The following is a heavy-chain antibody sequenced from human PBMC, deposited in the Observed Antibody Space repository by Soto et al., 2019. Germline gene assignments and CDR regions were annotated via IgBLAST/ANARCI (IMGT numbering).Heavy chain of an antibody. Sequence: ASVKVSCKASGYTFSDYTIQWVRQAPGQSLEWLGWINADNRNTRYSQRFQDRVTITSDTSATTAYMELYSLRSEDTAVYYCARGRYPSRYYYYMDVWRDGTTVT. CDR2: INADNRNT. J-gene: IGHJ6*03. CDR1: GYTFSDYT. D-gene: IGHD3-16*02. CDR3: ARGRYPSRYYYYMDV. V-gene: IGHV1-3*01.